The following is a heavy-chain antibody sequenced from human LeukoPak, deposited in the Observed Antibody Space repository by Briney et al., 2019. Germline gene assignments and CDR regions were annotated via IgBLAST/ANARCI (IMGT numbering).Heavy chain of an antibody. V-gene: IGHV4-59*01. CDR3: ARGAGTVRGYYYYMDV. D-gene: IGHD6-13*01. CDR1: GGSISSYY. Sequence: PSETLSLTCTVSGGSISSYYWSWIRQPPGKGLEWIGYIYYSGSTNYNPSLKSRVTISVDTSKNQFSLKLSSVTAADTAVYYCARGAGTVRGYYYYMDVWGKGTTVTVSS. J-gene: IGHJ6*03. CDR2: IYYSGST.